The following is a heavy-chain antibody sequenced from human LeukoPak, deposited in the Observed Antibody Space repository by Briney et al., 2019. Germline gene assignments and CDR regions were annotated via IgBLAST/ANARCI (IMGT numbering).Heavy chain of an antibody. Sequence: SETLSLTCAVYGGSFSGYYWSWIRQPPGKGLEWIGEINHSGSTNYNPSLKSRVTISVDTSKNQFSLKLSSVTAADTAVYYCARRARLKVLWFGELSSANWFDPWGQGTLVTVSS. D-gene: IGHD3-10*01. CDR1: GGSFSGYY. V-gene: IGHV4-34*01. CDR3: ARRARLKVLWFGELSSANWFDP. CDR2: INHSGST. J-gene: IGHJ5*02.